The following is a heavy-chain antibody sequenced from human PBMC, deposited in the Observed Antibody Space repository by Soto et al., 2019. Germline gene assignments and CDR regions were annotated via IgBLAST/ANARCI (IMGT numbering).Heavy chain of an antibody. CDR2: IYWDDDK. J-gene: IGHJ4*02. Sequence: QITLKESGPTLVKPTQTLTLTCTFSGFSLSTSGVAVGWIRQPPGKALEWLALIYWDDDKRYSPSLKSRLTITQTTSKNPVVLTMTNMDPVDTATYYCAHRRGSSPSSVGQKVFDYWGQGTLVTVSS. CDR1: GFSLSTSGVA. V-gene: IGHV2-5*02. CDR3: AHRRGSSPSSVGQKVFDY. D-gene: IGHD2-2*01.